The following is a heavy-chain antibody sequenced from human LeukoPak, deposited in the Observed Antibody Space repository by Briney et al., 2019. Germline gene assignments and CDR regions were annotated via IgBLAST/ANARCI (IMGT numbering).Heavy chain of an antibody. Sequence: GGSLRHSYLASGFTLHEFTFSNPWMSWVRQAPGKGLEWVGRFKSKTEGGATDYAAPVKGRFTISRDVSKTTLFLHMNSLKTEDTAVYYCTADNCGSTSCYAHYWGQGTLVTVSS. J-gene: IGHJ4*02. CDR1: GFTLHEFTFSNPW. V-gene: IGHV3-15*01. CDR2: FKSKTEGGAT. D-gene: IGHD2-2*01. CDR3: TADNCGSTSCYAHY.